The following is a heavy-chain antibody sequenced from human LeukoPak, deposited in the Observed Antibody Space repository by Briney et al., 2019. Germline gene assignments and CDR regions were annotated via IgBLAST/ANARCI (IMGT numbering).Heavy chain of an antibody. J-gene: IGHJ4*02. V-gene: IGHV3-23*01. CDR2: ISGSGART. Sequence: GGSLRLSYAASGFTFSQYAMSWVRQGPVEGLEWVSAISGSGARTDYAESVKGRFTISRDNPKNTVDLQMNNLRAEDTAVYYCTKDPTKQWVGGGYLDHFEHWGQGIVVTVSS. D-gene: IGHD6-19*01. CDR1: GFTFSQYA. CDR3: TKDPTKQWVGGGYLDHFEH.